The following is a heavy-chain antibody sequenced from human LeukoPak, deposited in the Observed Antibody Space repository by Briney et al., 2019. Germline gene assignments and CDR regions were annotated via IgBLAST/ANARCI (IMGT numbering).Heavy chain of an antibody. V-gene: IGHV4-61*02. CDR2: MYVSGSS. J-gene: IGHJ4*02. CDR3: ARPYGSGSYYTPPDY. CDR1: GDSINNDTYY. D-gene: IGHD3-10*01. Sequence: SETLSLTCIVSGDSINNDTYYWNWIRQPAGKGLEWIGRMYVSGSSNYNPALKSRVSISVDTSKSQFSLRLSSVTAADTAVYYCARPYGSGSYYTPPDYWGQGTLVTVSS.